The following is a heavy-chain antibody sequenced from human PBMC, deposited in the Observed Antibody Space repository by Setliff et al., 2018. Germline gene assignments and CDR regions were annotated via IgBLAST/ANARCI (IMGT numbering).Heavy chain of an antibody. CDR3: ARVESMVRGKNILRHFDY. J-gene: IGHJ4*02. V-gene: IGHV1-18*01. CDR2: VTVYNGNT. CDR1: GYTFSNYG. D-gene: IGHD3-10*01. Sequence: ASVKVSCQASGYTFSNYGVTWVRQAPGQGLEWMGWVTVYNGNTKYAQNLQGRLTLTTDISTSTAYMELGSLTTDDTAVYYCARVESMVRGKNILRHFDYWGQGIQVTVSS.